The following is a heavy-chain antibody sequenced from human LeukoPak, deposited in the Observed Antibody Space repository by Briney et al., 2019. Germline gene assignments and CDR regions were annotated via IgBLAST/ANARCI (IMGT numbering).Heavy chain of an antibody. CDR3: IRDEALWRLDY. CDR1: EFTFTNYA. J-gene: IGHJ4*02. D-gene: IGHD5-24*01. V-gene: IGHV3-23*01. Sequence: GGSLRLSCAASEFTFTNYALSWVRQAPGKGLEWVSTISATDGGTFYADSVRGRFTISRDNAKNTVNLQMNRLRAEDTGVYYCIRDEALWRLDYWGQGTLVTVSS. CDR2: ISATDGGT.